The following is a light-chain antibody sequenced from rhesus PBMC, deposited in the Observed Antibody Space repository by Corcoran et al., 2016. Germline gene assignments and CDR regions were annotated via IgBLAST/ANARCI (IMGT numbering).Light chain of an antibody. J-gene: IGKJ4*01. CDR2: ASS. V-gene: IGKV3-42*03. Sequence: DIVLTQSPVTLSLSPGERATLSCRASQSVSRSLAWYQQKPGQVPRLLMYASSSMATGTPDRFSGSGSGTDFTLTISSLETEDFAVYSCQQHSNWPLTFGGGTKVEIK. CDR3: QQHSNWPLT. CDR1: QSVSRS.